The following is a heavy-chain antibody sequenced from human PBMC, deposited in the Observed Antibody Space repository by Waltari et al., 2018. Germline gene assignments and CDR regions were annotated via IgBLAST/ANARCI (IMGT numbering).Heavy chain of an antibody. Sequence: QVQLVQSGAEVKKPGSSVKVSCKASGGTFSSYAISWVRQAPGQGLEWMGCIIPIFGTASSAKKSQGRVTITADGATGTAYMELSSLGSEDTAVYYCARAPSGEYYYYYMDVWGKGTTVTVSS. CDR2: IIPIFGTA. V-gene: IGHV1-69*12. CDR3: ARAPSGEYYYYYMDV. D-gene: IGHD7-27*01. J-gene: IGHJ6*03. CDR1: GGTFSSYA.